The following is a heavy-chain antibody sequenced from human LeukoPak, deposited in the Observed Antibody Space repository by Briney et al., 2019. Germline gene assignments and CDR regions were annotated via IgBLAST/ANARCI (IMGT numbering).Heavy chain of an antibody. CDR3: ARGVIGGNWFDP. CDR1: GVSISTYH. D-gene: IGHD4-23*01. V-gene: IGHV4-59*01. Sequence: SETLSLTCTVSGVSISTYHWSWIRQPPGKGLEWIGYIYYSGSTNYNPSLKSRVTISVDTSKNQFSLKLSSVTAADTAVYYCARGVIGGNWFDPWGQGTLVTVSS. CDR2: IYYSGST. J-gene: IGHJ5*02.